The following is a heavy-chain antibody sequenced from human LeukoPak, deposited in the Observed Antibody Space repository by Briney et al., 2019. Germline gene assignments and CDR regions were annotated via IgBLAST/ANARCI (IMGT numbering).Heavy chain of an antibody. J-gene: IGHJ3*02. V-gene: IGHV1-2*02. CDR2: INPNSGGT. Sequence: ASVKVSCKASGYTFTSYYMHWVRQAPGQGLEWMGWINPNSGGTNYAQKFQGRVTMTRDTSISTAYMELSRLRSDDTAVYYCARWLGGSNAFDIWGQGTMVTVSS. D-gene: IGHD3-10*01. CDR1: GYTFTSYY. CDR3: ARWLGGSNAFDI.